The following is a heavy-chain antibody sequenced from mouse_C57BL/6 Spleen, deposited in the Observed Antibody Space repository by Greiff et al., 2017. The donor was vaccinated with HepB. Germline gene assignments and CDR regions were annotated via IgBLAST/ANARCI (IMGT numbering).Heavy chain of an antibody. D-gene: IGHD1-1*01. V-gene: IGHV1-50*01. J-gene: IGHJ2*01. CDR1: GYTFTSYW. Sequence: QVQLQQSGAELVKPGASVKLSCKASGYTFTSYWMQWVKQRPGQGLEWIGEIDPSDSYTNYNQKFKGKATLTVDTSSSTAYMQLSSLTSEDSAVYYCARRGVVATNFDYWGQGTTLTVSS. CDR3: ARRGVVATNFDY. CDR2: IDPSDSYT.